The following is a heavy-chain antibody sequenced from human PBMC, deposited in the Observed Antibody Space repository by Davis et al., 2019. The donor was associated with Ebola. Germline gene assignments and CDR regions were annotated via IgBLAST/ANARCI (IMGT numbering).Heavy chain of an antibody. CDR2: ISSSCGFI. D-gene: IGHD3-9*01. CDR1: GSSFGSYS. CDR3: ARSFEPHMNWLDT. Sequence: GESLKISCAASGSSFGSYSMNWVRQAPGKGLEWVSSISSSCGFIYYAESLEGRFTVSRDNAKNSLFLEMNSLRTDDTAVYYCARSFEPHMNWLDTWGQGTLVTVSS. V-gene: IGHV3-21*01. J-gene: IGHJ5*02.